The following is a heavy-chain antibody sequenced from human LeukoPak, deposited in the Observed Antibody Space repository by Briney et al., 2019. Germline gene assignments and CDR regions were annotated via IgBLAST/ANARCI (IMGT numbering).Heavy chain of an antibody. D-gene: IGHD3-10*01. CDR3: ATGRLWFGESFDY. CDR2: IYYSGST. Sequence: SETLSLTCTVSGGSISSYYWSWIRQPPGKGLEWIGYIYYSGSTNYNPSLKSRVTISVDTSKNQFSLKLSSVTAADTAVYYCATGRLWFGESFDYWGQGTLVTVSS. V-gene: IGHV4-59*01. CDR1: GGSISSYY. J-gene: IGHJ4*02.